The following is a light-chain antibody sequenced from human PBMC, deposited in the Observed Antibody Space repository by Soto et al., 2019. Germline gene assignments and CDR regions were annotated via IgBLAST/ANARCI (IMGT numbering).Light chain of an antibody. CDR1: SSDVGGYKH. J-gene: IGLJ1*01. V-gene: IGLV2-14*01. CDR2: EVS. Sequence: QSVLTQPASVSGSPGQSITISCTGTSSDVGGYKHVSWYQHHPGKAPKLMIYEVSNRPTGVSNRFSGSKSGYTASLTISGLQAEDEADYYCNSQRSSGTRVFGTGTKLTVL. CDR3: NSQRSSGTRV.